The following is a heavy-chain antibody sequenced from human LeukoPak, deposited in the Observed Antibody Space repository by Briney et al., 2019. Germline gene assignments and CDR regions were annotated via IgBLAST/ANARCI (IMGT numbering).Heavy chain of an antibody. J-gene: IGHJ6*02. Sequence: PGGSLRLSCAASGFTFSSYAMNWVRQAPGKGLEWVSSISSSSSYIYYADSVKGRFTISRDNAKNSLYLQMNSLRAEDTAVYYCASSLHYYYYGMDVWGQGTTVTVSS. CDR2: ISSSSSYI. V-gene: IGHV3-21*01. CDR3: ASSLHYYYYGMDV. CDR1: GFTFSSYA.